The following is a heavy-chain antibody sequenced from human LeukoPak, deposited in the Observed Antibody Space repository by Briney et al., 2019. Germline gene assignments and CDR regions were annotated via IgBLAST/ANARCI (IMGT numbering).Heavy chain of an antibody. J-gene: IGHJ6*03. CDR3: ARVTTFHYFYMDV. CDR1: GFIFSSYN. D-gene: IGHD4-17*01. V-gene: IGHV3-21*01. CDR2: ISSSSSYI. Sequence: AGGSLRLSCAASGFIFSSYNMNWVRQAPGKGLEWVSSISSSSSYIYYADSVKGRFTISRDNAKNSLYLQTNSLRAEDTAVYYCARVTTFHYFYMDVWGKGTTVTVSS.